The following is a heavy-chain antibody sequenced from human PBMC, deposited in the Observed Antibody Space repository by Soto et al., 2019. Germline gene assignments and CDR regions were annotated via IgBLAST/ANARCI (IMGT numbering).Heavy chain of an antibody. D-gene: IGHD6-19*01. CDR2: ISHDGGVQ. J-gene: IGHJ5*02. CDR1: GFTFSTTG. CDR3: AKDLYGAGWCNYFDP. V-gene: IGHV3-30*18. Sequence: QVHLAESGGGVVQPGMSLRLSCAASGFTFSTTGMHWVRQAPGKGLEWVAMISHDGGVQHYTDSVKGRFTISRDTSKNTLYLQMNSLRPEDTAIYHCAKDLYGAGWCNYFDPWGQGTLVTVSS.